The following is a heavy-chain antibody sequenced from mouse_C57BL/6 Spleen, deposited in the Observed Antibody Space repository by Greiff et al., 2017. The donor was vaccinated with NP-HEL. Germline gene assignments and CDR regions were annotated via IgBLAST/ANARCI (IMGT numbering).Heavy chain of an antibody. CDR2: IDPEDGDT. V-gene: IGHV14-1*01. D-gene: IGHD1-1*01. J-gene: IGHJ3*01. CDR3: TTTVYYGSWPWFAY. Sequence: EVQLQESGAELVRPGASVKLSCTASGFNIKDYYMHWVKQRPEQGLEWIGRIDPEDGDTEYAPKFQGKATVTADTSSNTAYLQLSSLTSEDTAVYYCTTTVYYGSWPWFAYWGQGTLVTVSA. CDR1: GFNIKDYY.